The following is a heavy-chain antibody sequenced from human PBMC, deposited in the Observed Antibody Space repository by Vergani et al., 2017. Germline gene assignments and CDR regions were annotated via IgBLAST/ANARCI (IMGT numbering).Heavy chain of an antibody. D-gene: IGHD6-13*01. V-gene: IGHV4-4*03. CDR2: ICHTEDT. CDR1: GDSISSNNC. CDR3: ARASIAAAGGDFDY. Sequence: QVQLQESGPGLVKPPGTLSLTCAVSGDSISSNNCWTWVRQPPGKGLEWIGEICHTEDTKYSPSLKSRVTVSVDESRNLFSLRLNSVTAADTAVYYCARASIAAAGGDFDYWGQGTLVTVSS. J-gene: IGHJ4*02.